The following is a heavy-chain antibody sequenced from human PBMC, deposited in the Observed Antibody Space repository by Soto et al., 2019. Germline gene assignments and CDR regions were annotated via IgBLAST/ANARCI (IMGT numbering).Heavy chain of an antibody. J-gene: IGHJ6*02. CDR1: GGTFSRYS. CDR3: AREDRDRETGLVPAAIAGMDV. CDR2: IIPIFGIA. Sequence: QVQLVQSGAEVKKPGSSVKVSCKASGGTFSRYSITWVRQAPGHGLEWIGRIIPIFGIASYAQKFQGRATITADESTSTAYMELSSLRSDDTAVYYCAREDRDRETGLVPAAIAGMDVWGQGTTVTVSS. D-gene: IGHD2-2*01. V-gene: IGHV1-69*08.